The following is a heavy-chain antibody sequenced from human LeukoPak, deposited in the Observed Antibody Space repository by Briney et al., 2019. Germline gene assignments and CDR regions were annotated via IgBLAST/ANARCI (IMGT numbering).Heavy chain of an antibody. D-gene: IGHD3-3*01. V-gene: IGHV3-21*01. CDR1: GVTFSSYT. CDR3: ARVRSWSGQEAY. Sequence: PGGSLRLSCAASGVTFSSYTMNWVRQAPGKGLEWVSSISSSSSYIYYADSVKGRFTLSRDNAKNSLYPQMNSLRAEDTAVYYCARVRSWSGQEAYWGQGTLVTVSS. CDR2: ISSSSSYI. J-gene: IGHJ4*02.